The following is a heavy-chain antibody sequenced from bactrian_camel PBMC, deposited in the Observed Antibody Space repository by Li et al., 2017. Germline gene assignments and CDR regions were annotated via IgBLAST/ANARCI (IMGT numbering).Heavy chain of an antibody. CDR3: AADGWVERDGRCDS. V-gene: IGHV3S6*01. Sequence: HVQLVESGGGSVQPGGSLRLSCVASGFTFSGYGMSWVRQAPGKGLEWVSGIYSDGSSSDYTDSVKGRFTISRDNAKNTVYLQTTDLKVEDTAVYYCAADGWVERDGRCDSLSQGTQVTVS. J-gene: IGHJ4*01. CDR2: IYSDGSSS. D-gene: IGHD3*01. CDR1: GFTFSGYG.